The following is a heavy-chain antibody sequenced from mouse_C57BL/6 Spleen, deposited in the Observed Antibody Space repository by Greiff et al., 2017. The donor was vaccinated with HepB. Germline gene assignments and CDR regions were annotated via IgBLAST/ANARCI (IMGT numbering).Heavy chain of an antibody. D-gene: IGHD1-1*01. J-gene: IGHJ2*01. Sequence: HVQLQQSGAELVRPGTSVKMSCKASGYTFTNYWIGWAKQRPGHGLEWIGDIYPGGGYTNYNEKFKGKATLTADKSSSTAYMQCSSLTSEDSAIYYCARSNYYGSYYFDYWGQGTTLTVSS. CDR2: IYPGGGYT. CDR1: GYTFTNYW. V-gene: IGHV1-63*01. CDR3: ARSNYYGSYYFDY.